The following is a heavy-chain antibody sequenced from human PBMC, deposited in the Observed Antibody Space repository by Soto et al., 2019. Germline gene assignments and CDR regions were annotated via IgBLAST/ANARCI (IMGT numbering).Heavy chain of an antibody. CDR2: IYSGGST. Sequence: GGSLRLSCVASGFTVTGNYMSWVRQAPGKGLEWVSVIYSGGSTYYVDSVKGRFTISRDNSKNTLYLQMNSLRAEDTAVYYCARDYDFWSGQVKYYYYYYGMDVWGQGTTVTVSS. V-gene: IGHV3-66*01. CDR3: ARDYDFWSGQVKYYYYYYGMDV. J-gene: IGHJ6*02. D-gene: IGHD3-3*01. CDR1: GFTVTGNY.